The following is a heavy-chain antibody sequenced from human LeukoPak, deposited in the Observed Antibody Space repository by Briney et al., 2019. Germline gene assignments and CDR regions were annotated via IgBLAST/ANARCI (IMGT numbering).Heavy chain of an antibody. V-gene: IGHV3-7*04. J-gene: IGHJ4*02. CDR3: ARENFQY. CDR2: IKPDGSDE. Sequence: PGGSLRLSCAASGFSFRDSALHWVRQAPGKGLEWVANIKPDGSDESYVDSVKGRFTISRDNAKNSLYLQMNSLRAEDTAVYYCARENFQYWAQGTLVTVSS. CDR1: GFSFRDSA.